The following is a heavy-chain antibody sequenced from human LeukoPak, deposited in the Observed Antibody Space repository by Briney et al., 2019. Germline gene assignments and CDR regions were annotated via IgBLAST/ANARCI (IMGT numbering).Heavy chain of an antibody. J-gene: IGHJ6*04. CDR1: GFTFSSYE. Sequence: GGSLRLSCAASGFTFSSYEMTWVPQAPGKGLEWVSYISSSGSTIYYADSVKGRFTISRDNAKNSLYLQMNSLRAEDTAVYYCAELGITMIGGVWGKGTTVTISS. D-gene: IGHD3-10*02. V-gene: IGHV3-48*03. CDR2: ISSSGSTI. CDR3: AELGITMIGGV.